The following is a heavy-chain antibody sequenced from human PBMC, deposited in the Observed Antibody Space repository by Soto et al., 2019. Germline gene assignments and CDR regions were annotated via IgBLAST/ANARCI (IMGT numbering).Heavy chain of an antibody. D-gene: IGHD6-13*01. Sequence: ASVKVSCKASGYTFTGYYMHWVRQAPGQGLEWMGWINPNSGGTNYAQKFQGRVTMTRDTSISTAYMELSRLRSDDTAVYYCATNSAAGIKYYYYGMDVWGQWTTVTVSS. CDR3: ATNSAAGIKYYYYGMDV. J-gene: IGHJ6*02. CDR1: GYTFTGYY. V-gene: IGHV1-2*02. CDR2: INPNSGGT.